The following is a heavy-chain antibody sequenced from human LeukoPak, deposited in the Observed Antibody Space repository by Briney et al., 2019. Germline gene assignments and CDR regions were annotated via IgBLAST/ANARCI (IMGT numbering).Heavy chain of an antibody. CDR3: ARDYYYDSSGYCPFDY. D-gene: IGHD3-22*01. CDR1: GYTFTSYG. Sequence: ASVKVSCKASGYTFTSYGISWVRQAPGQGLEWMGWISAYNGNTNYAQKLQGRVTMTKDTSTSTAYMELRSLRSDDTAVYYCARDYYYDSSGYCPFDYWGQGTLVTVSS. V-gene: IGHV1-18*01. J-gene: IGHJ4*02. CDR2: ISAYNGNT.